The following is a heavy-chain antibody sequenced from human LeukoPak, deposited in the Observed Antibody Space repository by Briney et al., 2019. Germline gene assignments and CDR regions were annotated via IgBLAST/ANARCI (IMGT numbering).Heavy chain of an antibody. CDR1: GYTFTSYY. D-gene: IGHD2-21*01. CDR3: ARVGKEVVIANYFDY. V-gene: IGHV1-46*01. Sequence: ASVKVSCKASGYTFTSYYMHWVRQAPGQGLEWMGIINPSGGSTSYAQKFQGRVTMTRDTSTSTVYMELSSLRSEDTAVYYCARVGKEVVIANYFDYWGQGTLVTVSS. CDR2: INPSGGST. J-gene: IGHJ4*02.